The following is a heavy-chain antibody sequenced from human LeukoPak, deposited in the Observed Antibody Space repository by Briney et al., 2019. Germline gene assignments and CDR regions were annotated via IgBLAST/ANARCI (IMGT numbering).Heavy chain of an antibody. CDR2: VNPNSGNT. CDR3: ARGRHCSSTTCYYFDY. J-gene: IGHJ4*02. D-gene: IGHD2-2*01. Sequence: ASVKVSCKASGYTFTSYDINWVRQATGQGLEWMEWVNPNSGNTGYAQKFQGRVTMTRNTSISTAYMELNSLRSEDTAVYYCARGRHCSSTTCYYFDYWGQGTLVTVSS. CDR1: GYTFTSYD. V-gene: IGHV1-8*01.